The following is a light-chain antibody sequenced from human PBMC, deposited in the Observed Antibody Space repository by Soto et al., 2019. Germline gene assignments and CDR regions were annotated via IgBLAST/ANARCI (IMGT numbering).Light chain of an antibody. CDR1: QSVLYSSNNKNY. CDR2: WAS. J-gene: IGKJ1*01. V-gene: IGKV4-1*01. CDR3: QHYCRGPCR. Sequence: DIVMTQSPDSLAVSLGERATINCKSSQSVLYSSNNKNYLAWYQQRPGQPPNLLIYWASTRESGVPDRFSGSVSGTDFTLTVSSLQADDVAIWDCQHYCRGPCRFGQGTKVEIK.